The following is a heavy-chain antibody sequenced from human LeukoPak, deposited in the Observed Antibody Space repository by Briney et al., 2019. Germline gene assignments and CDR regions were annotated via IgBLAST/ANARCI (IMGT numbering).Heavy chain of an antibody. CDR2: TYYRSKWYN. J-gene: IGHJ6*03. V-gene: IGHV6-1*01. CDR1: GDSVSSNSAA. D-gene: IGHD4-23*01. CDR3: ARDRSGGNYVSGHYYYMDV. Sequence: SQTLSLTCAISGDSVSSNSAAWNWIRQSPSRGLEWLGRTYYRSKWYNDYAVSVKSRITINPDTSKNQFSLQLNPVTPEDTAVYYCARDRSGGNYVSGHYYYMDVWGKGTTVTVSS.